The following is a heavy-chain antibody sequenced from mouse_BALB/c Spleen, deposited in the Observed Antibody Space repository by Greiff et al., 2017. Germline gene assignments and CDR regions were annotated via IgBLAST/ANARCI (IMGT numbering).Heavy chain of an antibody. CDR1: GFNIKDYY. CDR2: IDPENGNT. J-gene: IGHJ3*01. V-gene: IGHV14-1*02. D-gene: IGHD3-1*01. Sequence: EVQLQQSGAELVRPGALVKLSCKASGFNIKDYYMHWVKQRPEQGLEWIGWIDPENGNTIYDPKFQGKASITADTSSNTAYLQLSSLTSEDTAVYYCAGGGLDPFAYWGQGTLVTVSA. CDR3: AGGGLDPFAY.